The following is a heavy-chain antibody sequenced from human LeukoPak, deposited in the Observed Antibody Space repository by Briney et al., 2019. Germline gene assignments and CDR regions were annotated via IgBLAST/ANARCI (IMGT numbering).Heavy chain of an antibody. CDR3: ARDNSGYGAFDY. V-gene: IGHV4-30-4*01. D-gene: IGHD5-12*01. Sequence: SQTLSLTCTVSGGSISSGDYYWSWIRQPPGTGLEWIGYIYYSGSTYYNPSLESRVTLSVDTSKSQFSLKLSSVTAADTAVYYCARDNSGYGAFDYWGQGTLVTVSS. J-gene: IGHJ4*02. CDR2: IYYSGST. CDR1: GGSISSGDYY.